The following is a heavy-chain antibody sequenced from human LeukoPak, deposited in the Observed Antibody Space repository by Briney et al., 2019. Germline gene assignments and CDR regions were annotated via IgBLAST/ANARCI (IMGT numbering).Heavy chain of an antibody. CDR3: ARPIAVAGNDAFDI. CDR1: GGSISSGGYY. Sequence: SQTLSLTCTVSGGSISSGGYYWSWIRQHPGKGLEWIGYIYYSGSTYYNPSLKSRVTISVDTSKNQFSLKLSSMTAADTAVYYCARPIAVAGNDAFDIWGQGTMVTVSS. CDR2: IYYSGST. J-gene: IGHJ3*02. V-gene: IGHV4-31*03. D-gene: IGHD6-19*01.